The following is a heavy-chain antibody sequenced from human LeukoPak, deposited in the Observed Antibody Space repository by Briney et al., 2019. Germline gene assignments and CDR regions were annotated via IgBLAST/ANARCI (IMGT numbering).Heavy chain of an antibody. Sequence: GGSLRLSCAGSGFIFNNYAMHWDRQPPGKGLEWVSGISWNSGTIDYADSVRGRFTISRDNAKNSLYLQMDSLRVEDTAFYYCAKDNRRHYTSGPNPDSLHWGQGALVTVSS. D-gene: IGHD6-19*01. J-gene: IGHJ4*02. CDR1: GFIFNNYA. V-gene: IGHV3-9*01. CDR3: AKDNRRHYTSGPNPDSLH. CDR2: ISWNSGTI.